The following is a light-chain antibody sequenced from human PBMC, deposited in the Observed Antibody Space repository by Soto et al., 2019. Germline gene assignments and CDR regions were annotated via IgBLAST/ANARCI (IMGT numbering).Light chain of an antibody. V-gene: IGLV2-11*01. J-gene: IGLJ1*01. CDR1: SSDVGDYSY. Sequence: QSALTQPRSVSGSPGQSVTISCTGTSSDVGDYSYVSWYQQHPGKAPKLMIYDVSKRPSGVPDRFSGSKSGNTASLTISGLQAEDAADYYCCSYAGGYSFVFGTGTKLTVL. CDR3: CSYAGGYSFV. CDR2: DVS.